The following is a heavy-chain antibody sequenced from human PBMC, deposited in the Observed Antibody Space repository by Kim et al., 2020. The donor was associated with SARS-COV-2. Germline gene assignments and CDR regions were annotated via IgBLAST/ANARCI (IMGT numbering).Heavy chain of an antibody. CDR3: ARDSGYSSGWYGYFDY. V-gene: IGHV1-69*04. D-gene: IGHD6-19*01. J-gene: IGHJ4*02. Sequence: KFQGRVTITADKSTSTAYMELSSRRSEDTAVYYCARDSGYSSGWYGYFDYWGQGTLVTVSS.